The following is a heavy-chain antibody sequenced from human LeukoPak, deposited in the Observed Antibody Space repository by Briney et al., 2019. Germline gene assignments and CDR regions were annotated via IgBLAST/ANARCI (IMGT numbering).Heavy chain of an antibody. CDR1: GGSFSGYY. CDR2: IYHSGST. CDR3: ARVAAAPGFDY. J-gene: IGHJ4*02. D-gene: IGHD6-13*01. Sequence: SETLSLTCAVYGGSFSGYYWSWIRQPPGKGLEWIGEIYHSGSTNYNPSLKSRVTISVDKSKNQFSLKLSSVTAADTAVYYCARVAAAPGFDYWGQGTLVTVSS. V-gene: IGHV4-34*01.